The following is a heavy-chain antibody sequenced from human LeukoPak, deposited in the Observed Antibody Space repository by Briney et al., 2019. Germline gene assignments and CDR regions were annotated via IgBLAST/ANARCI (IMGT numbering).Heavy chain of an antibody. CDR2: ISGYNGNT. CDR1: GYSFTNYD. J-gene: IGHJ3*02. CDR3: AREVLVGATSGEGNAFDI. D-gene: IGHD1-26*01. V-gene: IGHV1-18*01. Sequence: ASVKVSCKASGYSFTNYDITWVRQAPGQGLEWMGWISGYNGNTNYAQKLQGRVTMTTDTSTSTAYMELRSLRSDDTAVYYCAREVLVGATSGEGNAFDIWGQGTMVTVSS.